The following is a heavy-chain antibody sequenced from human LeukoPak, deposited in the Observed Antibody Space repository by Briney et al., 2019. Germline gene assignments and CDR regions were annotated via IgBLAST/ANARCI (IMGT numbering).Heavy chain of an antibody. J-gene: IGHJ4*02. CDR1: GYTFTTYA. Sequence: ASVKVSCKASGYTFTTYAIHWVRQAPGQGLEWMGWINVGNANTRYSQKFQGRVTITRDTSASTAYIEMSSLRSEDTAVYYAARAYCGGACYQDYWGQPTLVAVSS. CDR2: INVGNANT. CDR3: ARAYCGGACYQDY. D-gene: IGHD2-21*02. V-gene: IGHV1-3*01.